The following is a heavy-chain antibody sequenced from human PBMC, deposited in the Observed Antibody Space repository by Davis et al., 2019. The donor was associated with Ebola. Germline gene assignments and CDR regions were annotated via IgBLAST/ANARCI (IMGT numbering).Heavy chain of an antibody. J-gene: IGHJ6*02. CDR2: TYYRSKWYN. V-gene: IGHV6-1*01. CDR1: GDSVSSNSAA. CDR3: ARGSSGWYAYYYYGMDV. Sequence: TLSLTCAISGDSVSSNSAAWNWIRQSPSRGLEWLGRTYYRSKWYNDYAVSVKSRITINPDTSKNQFSLQLNSVTPEDTAVYYCARGSSGWYAYYYYGMDVWGQGTTVTVSS. D-gene: IGHD6-19*01.